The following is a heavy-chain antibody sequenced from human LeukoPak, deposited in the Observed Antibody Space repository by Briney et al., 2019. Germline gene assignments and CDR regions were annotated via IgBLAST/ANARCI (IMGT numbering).Heavy chain of an antibody. D-gene: IGHD2-2*01. Sequence: SETLSLTCTVSGGSISSGGYYWSWIRQHPWKGLEWIGYIYYSGSTYYNPSLKSRVTISVDTSKNQFPLKLSSVTAADTAVYYCAREVDYYYYGMDVWGQGTTVTVSS. CDR1: GGSISSGGYY. J-gene: IGHJ6*02. CDR3: AREVDYYYYGMDV. CDR2: IYYSGST. V-gene: IGHV4-31*03.